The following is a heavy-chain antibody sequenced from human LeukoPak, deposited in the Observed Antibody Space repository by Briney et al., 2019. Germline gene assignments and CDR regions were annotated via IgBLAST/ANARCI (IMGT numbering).Heavy chain of an antibody. CDR3: AREIFGARAFEY. CDR2: IFHSGSI. D-gene: IGHD3-3*01. CDR1: GASISSNTW. V-gene: IGHV4-4*02. Sequence: SETLSLTCAVSGASISSNTWWSWVRQPPGKGLEWTGEIFHSGSINYNPSLKSRLTISLDKSKNHFSLKLSSVTAADTAVYYCAREIFGARAFEYWGQGTLVTVSS. J-gene: IGHJ4*02.